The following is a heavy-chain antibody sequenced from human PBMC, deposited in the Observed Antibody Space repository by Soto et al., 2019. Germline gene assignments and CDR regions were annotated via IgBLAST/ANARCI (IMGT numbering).Heavy chain of an antibody. D-gene: IGHD3-22*01. Sequence: GGSLRLSCAASGFTFSSYGMHWVRQAPGRGLEWVAVIWSDGSNKYYADSVKGRFTISRDNSKNTLYLQMNSLRAEDTAVYYCASYYYDSSGYYPLWGQGTLLTVSS. CDR3: ASYYYDSSGYYPL. J-gene: IGHJ4*02. CDR2: IWSDGSNK. CDR1: GFTFSSYG. V-gene: IGHV3-33*01.